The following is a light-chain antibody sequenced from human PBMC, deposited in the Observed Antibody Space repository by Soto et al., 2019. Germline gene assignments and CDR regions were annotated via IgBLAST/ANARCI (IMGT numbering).Light chain of an antibody. J-gene: IGKJ5*01. CDR1: QGISSH. Sequence: DIQLTQSPSFLSASVGDRVTITCRASQGISSHLAWYQQQPGKAPKLLIYVASTLQSGVPSRFSGSGSGTKFTLTISGLQPEDFAIYYCRQLNSSPITFGQGTRLEIK. CDR3: RQLNSSPIT. CDR2: VAS. V-gene: IGKV1-9*01.